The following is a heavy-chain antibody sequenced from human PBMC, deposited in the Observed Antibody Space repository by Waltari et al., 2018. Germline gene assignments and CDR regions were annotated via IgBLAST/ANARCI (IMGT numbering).Heavy chain of an antibody. CDR1: VDSISGSYY. CDR3: ARSDVVVAPARNNYYFPMEV. D-gene: IGHD2-21*01. CDR2: IYSSGST. J-gene: IGHJ6*03. V-gene: IGHV4-61*09. Sequence: QLQLQQSGPGLVKPSQTLSLACSLSVDSISGSYYWNWVRQTAGEGLEWLGYIYSSGSTKYNPSLQSRATISIVNKTQFSLKLAAVTAADTAVYYCARSDVVVAPARNNYYFPMEVWGQGTTVTVSS.